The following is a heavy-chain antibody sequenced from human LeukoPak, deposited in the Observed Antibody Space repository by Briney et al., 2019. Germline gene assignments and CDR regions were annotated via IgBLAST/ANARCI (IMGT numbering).Heavy chain of an antibody. D-gene: IGHD3-16*02. CDR1: GGSFSGYY. CDR3: ARSRYYLWGSYPPGAFDI. V-gene: IGHV4-34*01. Sequence: SETLSLTCAVYGGSFSGYYWSWIRQPPGKGLEWIGEINHSGSTNYNPSLKSRVTISVDTSKNQFSLKLSSVTAADTAVYYCARSRYYLWGSYPPGAFDIWGQGTMVTVSS. CDR2: INHSGST. J-gene: IGHJ3*02.